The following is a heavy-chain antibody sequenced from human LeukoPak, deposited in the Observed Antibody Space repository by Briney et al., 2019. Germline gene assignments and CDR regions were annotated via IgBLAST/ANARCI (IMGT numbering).Heavy chain of an antibody. Sequence: NPSETLSLTCTVSGGSISSYYWSWIRQPPGKGLEWIGYIYYSGSTNYNPSLKSRVTISVDTSKNQFSLKLSSVTAADTAVYYCARVDWELPDYWGQGTLVTVSS. V-gene: IGHV4-59*01. CDR1: GGSISSYY. J-gene: IGHJ4*02. D-gene: IGHD1-26*01. CDR3: ARVDWELPDY. CDR2: IYYSGST.